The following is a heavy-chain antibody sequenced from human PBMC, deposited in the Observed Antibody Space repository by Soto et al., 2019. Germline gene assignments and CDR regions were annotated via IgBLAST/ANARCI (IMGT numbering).Heavy chain of an antibody. J-gene: IGHJ4*02. Sequence: PSETLSVTCTLSGGSVSSYVYYWGWIRQPPAQGREWIGNIDYNGVTSYNPSLKTQLTISRDPSKNQFSLRLTSVTAEDTALYSCGNVLVAATKNTGSDSWGPGSLVTVSS. CDR1: GGSVSSYVYY. CDR2: IDYNGVT. V-gene: IGHV4-39*01. CDR3: GNVLVAATKNTGSDS. D-gene: IGHD2-15*01.